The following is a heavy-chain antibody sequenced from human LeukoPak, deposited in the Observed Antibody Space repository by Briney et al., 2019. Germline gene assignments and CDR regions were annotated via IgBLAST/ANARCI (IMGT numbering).Heavy chain of an antibody. D-gene: IGHD2-21*02. CDR2: ISSSGSTI. Sequence: GGSLRLSCAASGFTFSDYYMSWIRQAPGKGLEWVSYISSSGSTIYYADSVKVRFTISRDNAKNSLYLQMNSLRAEDTAVYYCARELAYCGGDCYSGVFDPWGQGTLVTVSS. J-gene: IGHJ5*02. CDR3: ARELAYCGGDCYSGVFDP. CDR1: GFTFSDYY. V-gene: IGHV3-11*04.